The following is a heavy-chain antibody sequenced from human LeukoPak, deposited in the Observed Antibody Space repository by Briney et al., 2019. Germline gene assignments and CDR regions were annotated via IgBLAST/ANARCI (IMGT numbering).Heavy chain of an antibody. CDR1: GFTVSSNY. D-gene: IGHD3-10*01. Sequence: GGSLRLSCAASGFTVSSNYVSWVRQAPGKGLEWVSVIYSGGTTYYADSVKGRFTISRDTSKNTLFLQMNSLRAEDTAVYYCARDILWGSGSYSDYWGQGALVTVSS. CDR3: ARDILWGSGSYSDY. CDR2: IYSGGTT. J-gene: IGHJ4*02. V-gene: IGHV3-53*01.